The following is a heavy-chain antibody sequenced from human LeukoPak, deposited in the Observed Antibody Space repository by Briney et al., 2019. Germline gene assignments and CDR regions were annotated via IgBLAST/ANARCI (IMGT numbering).Heavy chain of an antibody. J-gene: IGHJ4*02. Sequence: PGGSVRLSCAASGLTFSSCAMSWVRQAPGKGLEWVSAISGSGGYTYYADSVQGRFTISRDNSKSTLCLQMNSLRAEDTAVYYCAKQLGYCSDGSCYFPYWGQGTLVTVSS. CDR3: AKQLGYCSDGSCYFPY. CDR1: GLTFSSCA. D-gene: IGHD2-15*01. CDR2: ISGSGGYT. V-gene: IGHV3-23*01.